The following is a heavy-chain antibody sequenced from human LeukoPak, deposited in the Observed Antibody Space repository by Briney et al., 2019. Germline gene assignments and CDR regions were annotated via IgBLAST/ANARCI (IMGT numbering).Heavy chain of an antibody. V-gene: IGHV3-23*01. CDR1: GFTFSGYA. D-gene: IGHD3-16*01. J-gene: IGHJ4*02. CDR2: ISGSGGST. CDR3: ARDSPSYSFDY. Sequence: GGSLRLSCAASGFTFSGYAMSWVRQAPGKGLEWVSAISGSGGSTYYADSVKGRFTISRDNAKNSLYLQMNSLRAEDTAVYYCARDSPSYSFDYWGQGTLVTVSS.